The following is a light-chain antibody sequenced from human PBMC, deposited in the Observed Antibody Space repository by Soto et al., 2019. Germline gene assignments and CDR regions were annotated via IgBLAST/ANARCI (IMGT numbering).Light chain of an antibody. V-gene: IGLV3-21*04. J-gene: IGLJ2*01. CDR2: YDS. Sequence: SYELTQPPSVSVAPGKTARITWGGNNIGSKSVHWYQQKPGQSPVLVIYYDSDRPSGIPERFSGSNSGNTATLTISRVEAGDEDDYYCQVWDSSSDHPVFGGGTKLTVL. CDR1: NIGSKS. CDR3: QVWDSSSDHPV.